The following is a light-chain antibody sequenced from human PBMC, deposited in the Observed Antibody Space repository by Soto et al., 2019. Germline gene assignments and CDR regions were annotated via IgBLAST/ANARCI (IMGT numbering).Light chain of an antibody. CDR3: SSYTSSSTGG. Sequence: QSVLTQPASVSGSPGQSITISCTGTSSDVGGYNYVSWYQQHPGKAPKLMIYEVSNRPSGVSNRFSGSKSGNTPSLTLSGLQAEDEADYYWSSYTSSSTGGFGSGPKVTV. J-gene: IGLJ1*01. CDR1: SSDVGGYNY. V-gene: IGLV2-14*01. CDR2: EVS.